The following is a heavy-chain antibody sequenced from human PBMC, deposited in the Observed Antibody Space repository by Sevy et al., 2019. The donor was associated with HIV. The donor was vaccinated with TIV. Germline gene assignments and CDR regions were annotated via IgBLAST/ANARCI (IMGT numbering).Heavy chain of an antibody. D-gene: IGHD2-2*01. Sequence: ETLSLTCAVYGGSFSGYYWSWIRQPPGKGLEWIGEINHSGSTNYNPSLKSRVTISVDTSKNQFSLKLGSVTAADTAVYYCASALGDIVVVPAATAGYYYYGMDVWGQGTTVTVSS. CDR3: ASALGDIVVVPAATAGYYYYGMDV. V-gene: IGHV4-34*01. J-gene: IGHJ6*02. CDR1: GGSFSGYY. CDR2: INHSGST.